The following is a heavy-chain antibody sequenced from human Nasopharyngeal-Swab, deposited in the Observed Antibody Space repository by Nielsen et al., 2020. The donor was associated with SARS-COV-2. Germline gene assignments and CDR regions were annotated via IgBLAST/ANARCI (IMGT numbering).Heavy chain of an antibody. CDR2: INHSGST. CDR3: ARAIFGVVIIFNYYYMDV. V-gene: IGHV4-34*01. D-gene: IGHD3-3*01. J-gene: IGHJ6*03. Sequence: RQAPGKGLEWIGEINHSGSTNYNPSLKSRVTISVDTSKNQFFLKLSSVTAADTAVYYCARAIFGVVIIFNYYYMDVWGKGTTVTVSS.